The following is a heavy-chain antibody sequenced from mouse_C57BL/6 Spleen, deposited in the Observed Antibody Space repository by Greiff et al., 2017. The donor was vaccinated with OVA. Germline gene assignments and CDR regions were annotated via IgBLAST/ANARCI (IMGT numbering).Heavy chain of an antibody. CDR2: IYPGSGST. V-gene: IGHV1-55*01. D-gene: IGHD1-1*01. CDR1: GYTFTSYW. CDR3: ARSHITTVVDWYFDV. J-gene: IGHJ1*03. Sequence: VQLQQPGAELVKPGASVKMSCKASGYTFTSYWITWVKQRPGQGLEWIGDIYPGSGSTNYNEKFKSKATLTVDTSSSTAYMQLSSLTSEDSAVYYCARSHITTVVDWYFDVWGTGTTVTVSS.